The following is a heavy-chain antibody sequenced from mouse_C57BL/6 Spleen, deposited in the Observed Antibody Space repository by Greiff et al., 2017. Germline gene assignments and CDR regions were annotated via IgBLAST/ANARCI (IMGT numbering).Heavy chain of an antibody. V-gene: IGHV1-53*01. CDR3: ARWDLAGTRRYFDY. CDR1: GYTFTSYW. D-gene: IGHD4-1*01. CDR2: INPSNGGT. J-gene: IGHJ2*01. Sequence: QVQLKQPGTELVKPGASVKLSCKASGYTFTSYWMHWVKQRPGQGLEWIGNINPSNGGTNYNEKFKSKATLTVDKSSSTAYMQLSSLTSEDSAVYYCARWDLAGTRRYFDYWGQGTTLTVSS.